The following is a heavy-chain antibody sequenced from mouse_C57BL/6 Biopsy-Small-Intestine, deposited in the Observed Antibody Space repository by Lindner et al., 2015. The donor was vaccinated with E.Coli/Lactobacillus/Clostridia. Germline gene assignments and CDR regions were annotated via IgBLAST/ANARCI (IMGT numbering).Heavy chain of an antibody. V-gene: IGHV1-84*02. Sequence: SVKVSCKGSGYTFTAYYIHWVRQAPGQGLEWMGWVNPNSGGTNYAQRFQGRVTMTRDTSISTAYMELSGLTSDDTAVYYCAKDFYGSGSYPSHWGQGTLVTVS. CDR1: GYTFTAYY. J-gene: IGHJ3*01. CDR3: AKDFYGSGSYPSH. D-gene: IGHD2-2*01. CDR2: VNPNSGGT.